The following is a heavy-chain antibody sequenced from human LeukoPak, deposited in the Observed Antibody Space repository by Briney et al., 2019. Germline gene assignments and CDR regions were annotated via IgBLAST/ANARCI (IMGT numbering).Heavy chain of an antibody. Sequence: PSETLSLTCSVSGFSIDTGYSWGWIRQPPGKGLEWIGTIYHRGNTYYNPSLMSRVTISLGTSKNQFSLRLTSVTAADTALYYCAREVESWFGDLLSYFDSWGQGTQVTVSS. CDR1: GFSIDTGYS. V-gene: IGHV4-38-2*02. CDR2: IYHRGNT. CDR3: AREVESWFGDLLSYFDS. D-gene: IGHD3-10*01. J-gene: IGHJ4*02.